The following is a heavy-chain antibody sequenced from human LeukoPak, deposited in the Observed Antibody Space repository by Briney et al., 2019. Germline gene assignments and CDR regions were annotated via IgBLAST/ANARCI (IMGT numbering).Heavy chain of an antibody. D-gene: IGHD6-19*01. J-gene: IGHJ4*02. CDR2: FDPEDGET. CDR3: ATVGGWYREVCFDY. Sequence: ASVKVSCKVSGYTLTELSMHWVRQAPGKGLEWMGGFDPEDGETIYAQKFQGRVTMTEDTSTGTAYMELSSLRSDDTAVYYCATVGGWYREVCFDYWGQGTLVTVSS. V-gene: IGHV1-24*01. CDR1: GYTLTELS.